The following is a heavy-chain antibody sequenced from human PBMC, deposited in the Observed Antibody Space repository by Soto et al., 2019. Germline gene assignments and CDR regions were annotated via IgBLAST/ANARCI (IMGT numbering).Heavy chain of an antibody. CDR1: GGSISSYY. CDR3: ARSHYDFWSGPSYYYMDV. CDR2: IYYSGST. V-gene: IGHV4-59*01. D-gene: IGHD3-3*01. J-gene: IGHJ6*03. Sequence: SETLSLTCTVSGGSISSYYWSWIRQPPGKGLKWIGYIYYSGSTNYNPSLKSRVTISVDTSKNQFSLKLSSVTAADTAVYYCARSHYDFWSGPSYYYMDVWGKGTTVTVSS.